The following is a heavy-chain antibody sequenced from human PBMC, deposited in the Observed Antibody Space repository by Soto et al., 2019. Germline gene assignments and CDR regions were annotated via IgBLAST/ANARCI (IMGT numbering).Heavy chain of an antibody. CDR1: GFTFSSYG. Sequence: GGSLRLSCAASGFTFSSYGMHWVRQAPGKGLEWVAVISYDGSNKYYADSVKGRFTISRDNSKNTLYLQMNSLRAEDTAVYYCANGELRSVTLFDYWGQGTLVTVSS. V-gene: IGHV3-30*18. J-gene: IGHJ4*02. CDR2: ISYDGSNK. CDR3: ANGELRSVTLFDY. D-gene: IGHD4-17*01.